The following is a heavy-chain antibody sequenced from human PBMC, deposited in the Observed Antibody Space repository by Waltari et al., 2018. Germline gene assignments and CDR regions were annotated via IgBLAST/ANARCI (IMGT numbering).Heavy chain of an antibody. J-gene: IGHJ4*02. CDR2: IIPIFGTA. CDR3: ARGRSIAAAGTSAYFDY. V-gene: IGHV1-69*01. D-gene: IGHD6-13*01. Sequence: QVQLVQSGAEVKKPGASVKVSCKASGYTFTGYYMHWVRQAPGQGLEWMGGIIPIFGTANYAQKFQGRVTITADESTSTAYMELSSLRSEDTAVYYCARGRSIAAAGTSAYFDYWGQGTLVTVSS. CDR1: GYTFTGYY.